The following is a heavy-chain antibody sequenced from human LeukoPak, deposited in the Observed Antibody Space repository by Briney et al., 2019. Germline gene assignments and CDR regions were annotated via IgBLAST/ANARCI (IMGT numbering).Heavy chain of an antibody. CDR3: ARFLTGGLYYFDS. J-gene: IGHJ4*02. Sequence: KSSETLSLTCTVSGDSISSSRHYWSWIRQPAGKGLEWIGRMYISGSTNYNPSLKSRVTMSLDPSKNQFSLKLSSVTAADTAVYYCARFLTGGLYYFDSWGQGTLVTVSS. CDR2: MYISGST. D-gene: IGHD1-26*01. CDR1: GDSISSSRHY. V-gene: IGHV4-61*02.